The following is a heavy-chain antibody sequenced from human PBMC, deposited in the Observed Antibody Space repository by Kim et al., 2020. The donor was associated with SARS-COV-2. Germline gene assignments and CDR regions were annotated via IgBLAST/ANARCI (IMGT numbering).Heavy chain of an antibody. J-gene: IGHJ4*02. Sequence: DGGTTDNPAPVKGRFTISRDDSKNTLYLQMNSLKPEDTAVYYCTSTLGYWGQGTLVTVSS. D-gene: IGHD3-16*01. CDR2: DGGTT. CDR3: TSTLGY. V-gene: IGHV3-15*01.